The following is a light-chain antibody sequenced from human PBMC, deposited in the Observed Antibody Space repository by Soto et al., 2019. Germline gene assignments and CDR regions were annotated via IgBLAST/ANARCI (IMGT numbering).Light chain of an antibody. J-gene: IGKJ2*01. CDR2: AAS. CDR3: QQYGSSPYA. CDR1: QSVSSY. Sequence: EIVLTQSPGSLSLSPGERVTLSCRASQSVSSYLAWYQQKPGQAPRVLIFAASSRATGIPDRFSGSGSGTDFTLTISGLELEDFAVDYCQQYGSSPYAFGLGTKLEI. V-gene: IGKV3-20*01.